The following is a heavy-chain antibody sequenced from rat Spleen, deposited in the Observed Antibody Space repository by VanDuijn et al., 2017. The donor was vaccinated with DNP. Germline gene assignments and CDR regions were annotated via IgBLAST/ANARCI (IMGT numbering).Heavy chain of an antibody. V-gene: IGHV3-1*01. Sequence: EVQLQESGSGLVKPSQSLPLTCSVTGYSITSTYWGWIRKFLGNKMEYVGHISYRGSTNYNPSLKSRISITRDTSKNLFFLHLNSVTTEDTATYYCARWTRYFDYWGQGVMVTVSS. CDR2: ISYRGST. D-gene: IGHD1-7*01. J-gene: IGHJ2*01. CDR3: ARWTRYFDY. CDR1: GYSITSTY.